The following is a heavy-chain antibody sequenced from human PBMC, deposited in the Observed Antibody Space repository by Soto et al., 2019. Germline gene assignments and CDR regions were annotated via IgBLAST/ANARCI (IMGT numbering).Heavy chain of an antibody. CDR2: ITGSGGTT. J-gene: IGHJ4*02. Sequence: EVQLLESGGGLVQPGGSLRLSCAASGFTFSSYAMSWVRQAPGKGLEWVSAITGSGGTTFYGDSVKGRFTITRDNSKNTFSPQMTRLRAENTAVYYCAKELTGGQVNYWGQGTVVSVSP. D-gene: IGHD2-8*02. V-gene: IGHV3-23*01. CDR3: AKELTGGQVNY. CDR1: GFTFSSYA.